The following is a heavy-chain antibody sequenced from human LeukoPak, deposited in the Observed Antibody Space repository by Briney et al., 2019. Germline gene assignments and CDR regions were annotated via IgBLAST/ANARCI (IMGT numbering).Heavy chain of an antibody. CDR1: GFSFSGHW. Sequence: GALRLSCISSGFSFSGHWMHWARQLPGKGLVWVSRISPTGSTTSYADSVKGRFTVSRDNAKNTLYLQVNNLRAEDTAVYYCARGPNSNWSGLDFWGQGTLLTVSS. D-gene: IGHD6-6*01. J-gene: IGHJ4*02. CDR3: ARGPNSNWSGLDF. CDR2: ISPTGSTT. V-gene: IGHV3-74*01.